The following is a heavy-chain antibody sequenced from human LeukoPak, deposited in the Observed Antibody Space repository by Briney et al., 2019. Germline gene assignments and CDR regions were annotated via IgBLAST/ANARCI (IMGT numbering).Heavy chain of an antibody. CDR1: GFTFSSYG. D-gene: IGHD6-19*01. CDR3: ATEIRSGSLLDP. J-gene: IGHJ5*02. CDR2: ISYDGTNY. V-gene: IGHV3-30*03. Sequence: GTSLRLSCAASGFTFSSYGMHWVRQAPGKGLEWVALISYDGTNYYYADSVRGRFTISRDNSKNTLYLQMDSLRAEDKAVYYCATEIRSGSLLDPWGQGTLVTVSS.